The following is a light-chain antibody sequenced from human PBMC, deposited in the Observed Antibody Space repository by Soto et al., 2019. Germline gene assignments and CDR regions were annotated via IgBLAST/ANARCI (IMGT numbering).Light chain of an antibody. CDR1: QSVSSY. Sequence: EIVLTQSPATLSLSPGEIATLSCRASQSVSSYLAWYQHKPGQAPRLLIYDASNRATAIPARFSGSGSGTDFTLTISSLEPEDFAVYYCQQRSNWPTFGQGTKLEIK. J-gene: IGKJ2*01. CDR2: DAS. CDR3: QQRSNWPT. V-gene: IGKV3-11*01.